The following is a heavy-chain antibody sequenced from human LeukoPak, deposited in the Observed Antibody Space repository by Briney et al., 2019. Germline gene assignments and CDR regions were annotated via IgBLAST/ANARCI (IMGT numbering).Heavy chain of an antibody. CDR3: ARWGPIDAFDI. V-gene: IGHV3-53*04. D-gene: IGHD7-27*01. CDR1: GFTLSSNY. Sequence: PGGSLTLSCAASGFTLSSNYMNCARHAPGKGLDWVSLPPSTGNTSYADSVKGRLDISRNNSKNTLYLQGNSVRPEDTAMYYCARWGPIDAFDIWGQGTMVIVSS. J-gene: IGHJ3*02. CDR2: PPSTGNT.